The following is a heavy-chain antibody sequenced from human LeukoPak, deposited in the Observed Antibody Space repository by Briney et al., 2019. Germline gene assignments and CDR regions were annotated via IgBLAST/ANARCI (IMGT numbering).Heavy chain of an antibody. CDR2: IYYSGST. CDR3: ARQDRVFDAFDI. Sequence: SETLSLTCTVSGGSISSSSYYWGWIRQPPGKGLEWIGSIYYSGSTYYNPSLKSRVTISVDTSKNRFSLKLSSVTAADTAVYYCARQDRVFDAFDIWGQGTMVTVSS. J-gene: IGHJ3*02. V-gene: IGHV4-39*01. CDR1: GGSISSSSYY.